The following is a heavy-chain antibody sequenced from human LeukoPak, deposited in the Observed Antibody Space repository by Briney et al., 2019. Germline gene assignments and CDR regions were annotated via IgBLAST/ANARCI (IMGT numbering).Heavy chain of an antibody. D-gene: IGHD3-3*01. Sequence: GSLRLSCAASGFTFSSYGMHWVRQAPGKGLEWVAFIRYDGSNKYYADPVKGRFTISRDNSKNTLYLQMNSLRAEDTAVYYCAKETLQYYDFWSGYSPFDYWGQGTLVTVSS. CDR2: IRYDGSNK. V-gene: IGHV3-30*02. CDR3: AKETLQYYDFWSGYSPFDY. J-gene: IGHJ4*02. CDR1: GFTFSSYG.